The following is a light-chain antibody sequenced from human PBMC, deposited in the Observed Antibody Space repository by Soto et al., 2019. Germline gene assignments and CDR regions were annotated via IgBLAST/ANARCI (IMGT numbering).Light chain of an antibody. J-gene: IGKJ1*01. Sequence: EIQMTQSPSTMSGSVGNRVTITCXASQTISSWLAWYQQKPGKAPKLLIYKASTLKSGVPSRFSGSGSGTEFTLTISSLQPDDFATYYCQHYNSYSEAFGQGTKV. CDR1: QTISSW. V-gene: IGKV1-5*03. CDR2: KAS. CDR3: QHYNSYSEA.